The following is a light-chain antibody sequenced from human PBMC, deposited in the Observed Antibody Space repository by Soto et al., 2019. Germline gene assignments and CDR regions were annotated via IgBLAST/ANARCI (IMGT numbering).Light chain of an antibody. CDR2: GAS. CDR3: QQYNNWPRT. V-gene: IGKV3-15*01. J-gene: IGKJ1*01. CDR1: ESISRDY. Sequence: EILLTQSPGTLSLSPGQRATLSCRASESISRDYLAWYQQRLGQAPRLLIYGASTRATDIPTRFSGSGSGTDLTLTISSLQSEDFAVYYCQQYNNWPRTFGQGTKVDIK.